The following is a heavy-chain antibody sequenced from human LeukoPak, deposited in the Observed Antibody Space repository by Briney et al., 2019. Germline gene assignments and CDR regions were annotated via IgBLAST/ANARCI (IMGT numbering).Heavy chain of an antibody. CDR2: INPNSGGT. CDR3: ARGSQYYYYGMDV. CDR1: GYTFTGYY. V-gene: IGHV1-2*06. J-gene: IGHJ6*02. Sequence: ASVTVSCTASGYTFTGYYMHWVRQAPGQGLEWMGRINPNSGGTNYAQKFQSRVTLTRDTSISTAYMELSRLRSDDTAVYYCARGSQYYYYGMDVWGQGTTVTVSS.